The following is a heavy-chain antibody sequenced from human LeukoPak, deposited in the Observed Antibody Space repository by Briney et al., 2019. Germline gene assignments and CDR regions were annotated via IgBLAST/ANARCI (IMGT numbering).Heavy chain of an antibody. Sequence: PGGSLRLSCAACGFMFEDYAMSLVRQAPGLGLEWVSGIYRSADMTGYGDSVKGRFTISRDNAKNSLYLEMNSLRVEDTALYYCARDIDYGESAFDIWGPGTMVTVTS. CDR2: IYRSADMT. V-gene: IGHV3-20*04. CDR1: GFMFEDYA. D-gene: IGHD4-17*01. J-gene: IGHJ3*02. CDR3: ARDIDYGESAFDI.